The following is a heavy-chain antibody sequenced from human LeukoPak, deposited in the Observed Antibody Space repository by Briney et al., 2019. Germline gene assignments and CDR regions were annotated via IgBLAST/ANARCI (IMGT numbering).Heavy chain of an antibody. Sequence: GGSLRLSCAASGFTFSSYGMHWVRQAPGKGLEWVAVIWYDGSTKYYADSVKGRFTISRDNSKNTLYLQMNSLRAKDTAVYYCASTNDYWGQGTLVTVSS. CDR3: ASTNDY. V-gene: IGHV3-33*01. CDR1: GFTFSSYG. CDR2: IWYDGSTK. J-gene: IGHJ4*02.